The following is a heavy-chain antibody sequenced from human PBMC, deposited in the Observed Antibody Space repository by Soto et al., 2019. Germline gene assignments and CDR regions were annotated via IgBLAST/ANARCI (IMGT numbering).Heavy chain of an antibody. V-gene: IGHV1-18*01. CDR2: ISGYNGNT. Sequence: GASVKVSCKASGYTFSSYGISWVRQAPGQGLEWMRWISGYNGNTNYAQKLQGRVTMTIDTSTSTGYMELRSLRSDDTAVYYCARDRGGDGMDVWGQGTTATVSS. CDR3: ARDRGGDGMDV. J-gene: IGHJ6*02. D-gene: IGHD3-16*01. CDR1: GYTFSSYG.